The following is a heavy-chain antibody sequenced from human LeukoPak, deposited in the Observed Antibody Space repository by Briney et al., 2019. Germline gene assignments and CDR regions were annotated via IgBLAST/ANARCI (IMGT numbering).Heavy chain of an antibody. CDR2: INHSGST. CDR1: GGSFSGYY. D-gene: IGHD5-12*01. J-gene: IGHJ5*02. Sequence: SETLSLTCAVYGGSFSGYYWSWIRQPPGKGLEWIGEINHSGSTNYNPSLKSRVTISVDKSKNQFSLKLSSVTAADTAVYYCARGARTPSGYGSRTAGRANWFDPWGQGTLVTVSS. CDR3: ARGARTPSGYGSRTAGRANWFDP. V-gene: IGHV4-34*01.